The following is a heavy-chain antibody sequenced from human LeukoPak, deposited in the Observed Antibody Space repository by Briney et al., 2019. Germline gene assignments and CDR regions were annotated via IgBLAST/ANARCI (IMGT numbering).Heavy chain of an antibody. V-gene: IGHV1-18*01. CDR2: ISAYNGNT. CDR1: GYTFTSYG. D-gene: IGHD3-10*01. Sequence: ASVKVSCKASGYTFTSYGISWVRQAPGQGLEWMGWISAYNGNTNYAQKLQGRVTMTTDASTSTAYMELRSLRSDDTAVYYCARNPPNYYGSGSYHINWFDPWGQGTLVTVSS. CDR3: ARNPPNYYGSGSYHINWFDP. J-gene: IGHJ5*02.